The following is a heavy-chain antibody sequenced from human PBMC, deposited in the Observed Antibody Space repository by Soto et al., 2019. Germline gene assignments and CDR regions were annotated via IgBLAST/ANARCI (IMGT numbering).Heavy chain of an antibody. CDR3: ERDYWLRGRDSNGFAP. V-gene: IGHV3-74*01. D-gene: IGHD3-10*01. Sequence: EVQLVESGGGLVQPGGSLRLSCAASGFTFSTYWMHWVRQAPGKGLVWVARIKSDGSSTTYADSVKGRLAISRDNAKNTLYLQMNSLRGKDTVLYYCERDYWLRGRDSNGFAPWGQGPWSPSPQ. J-gene: IGHJ5*02. CDR2: IKSDGSST. CDR1: GFTFSTYW.